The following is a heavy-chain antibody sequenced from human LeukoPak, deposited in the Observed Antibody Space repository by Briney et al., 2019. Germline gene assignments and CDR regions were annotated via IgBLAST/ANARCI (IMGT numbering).Heavy chain of an antibody. CDR3: AKNKVGAKYYFDY. J-gene: IGHJ4*02. CDR1: GFTFSSYA. Sequence: GGSLRLSCAASGFTFSSYAMSWVRQAPGKGPEWVSAISGSGGSTYYADSVKGRFTISRDNSKNTLYLQMNSLRAEDTAVYYCAKNKVGAKYYFDYWGQGTLVTVSS. V-gene: IGHV3-23*01. D-gene: IGHD1-26*01. CDR2: ISGSGGST.